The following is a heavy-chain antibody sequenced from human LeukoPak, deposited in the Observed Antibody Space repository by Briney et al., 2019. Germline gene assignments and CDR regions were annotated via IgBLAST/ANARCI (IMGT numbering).Heavy chain of an antibody. CDR1: GYXLTELS. V-gene: IGHV1-24*01. J-gene: IGHJ3*02. D-gene: IGHD3-16*01. CDR2: FDPEDGET. Sequence: ASVKVSCKVSGYXLTELSIHWVRQAPGKGLEWMGGFDPEDGETIYAQKFQGRVTMTEDTSTDTAYMELSSLRSEDTAVYYCATRGSTPGVYAFDIWGQGTMVTVSS. CDR3: ATRGSTPGVYAFDI.